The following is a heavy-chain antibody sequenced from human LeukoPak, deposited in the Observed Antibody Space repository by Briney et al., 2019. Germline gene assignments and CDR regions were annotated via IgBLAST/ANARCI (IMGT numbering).Heavy chain of an antibody. J-gene: IGHJ6*04. D-gene: IGHD5-12*01. V-gene: IGHV3-30*14. CDR3: ARGPEWLRRIMDV. Sequence: GGSLRLSCAASGFTFSSYAMHWVRQAPGKGLEWVAVISYDGSNKYYADSVKGRFTISRDNSKNTLYLQMNSLRAEDTAVYYCARGPEWLRRIMDVWGKGTTVTISS. CDR2: ISYDGSNK. CDR1: GFTFSSYA.